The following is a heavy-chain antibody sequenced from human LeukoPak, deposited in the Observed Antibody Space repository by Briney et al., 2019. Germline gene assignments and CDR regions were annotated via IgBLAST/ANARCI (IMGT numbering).Heavy chain of an antibody. Sequence: GGSLRLSCAASGFTFSDSYMSWIRQVPGKGLEWVSSISSGSTYIYNADSVQGRFTFSRDNAKNSLFLLVNSLRAEDTAVYYCASSKVYSSAFYDYWGQGTLVTVSS. D-gene: IGHD6-19*01. V-gene: IGHV3-11*04. CDR1: GFTFSDSY. CDR3: ASSKVYSSAFYDY. CDR2: ISSGSTYI. J-gene: IGHJ4*02.